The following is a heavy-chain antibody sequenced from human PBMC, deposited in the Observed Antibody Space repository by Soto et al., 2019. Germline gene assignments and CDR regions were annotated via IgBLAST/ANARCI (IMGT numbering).Heavy chain of an antibody. CDR3: ARDAHASMGYFDY. Sequence: GGSLRLSCAASGFTFSSYAMHWVRQAPGKGLEWVAVISYDGSNKYYADSVKGRFTISRDNSKNTLYLQMNSLRAEDTAVYYCARDAHASMGYFDYWGQGT. CDR1: GFTFSSYA. J-gene: IGHJ4*02. V-gene: IGHV3-30-3*01. CDR2: ISYDGSNK.